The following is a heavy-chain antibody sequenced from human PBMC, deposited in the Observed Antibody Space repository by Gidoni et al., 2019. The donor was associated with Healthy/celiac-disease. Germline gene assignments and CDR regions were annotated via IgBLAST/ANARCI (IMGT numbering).Heavy chain of an antibody. CDR2: ISYDGSNK. CDR3: ARTREGWFDP. CDR1: GFTFSSYA. Sequence: FAASGFTFSSYAMHWVRQAPGKGLEWVAVISYDGSNKYYADSVKGRFTISRDNSKNTLYLQMNSLRAEDTAVYYCARTREGWFDPWGQGTLVTVSS. V-gene: IGHV3-30*04. J-gene: IGHJ5*02.